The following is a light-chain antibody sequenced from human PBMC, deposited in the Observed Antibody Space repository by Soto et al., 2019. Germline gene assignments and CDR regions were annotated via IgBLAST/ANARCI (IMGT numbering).Light chain of an antibody. J-gene: IGKJ4*01. Sequence: DIQLTQSPSSLSASVGDRVTITCRASQAIRIDVAWYQQKPVKAPKRLIYTASSLQSGVPSRFSGSGSGTDFTLTISSLEPEDFAVYYCQQRSDWFTFGGGTKVEIK. CDR3: QQRSDWFT. CDR2: TAS. V-gene: IGKV1-17*01. CDR1: QAIRID.